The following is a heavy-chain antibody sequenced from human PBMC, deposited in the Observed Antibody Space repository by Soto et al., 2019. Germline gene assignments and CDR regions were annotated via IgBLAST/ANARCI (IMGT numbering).Heavy chain of an antibody. CDR1: GYTLTELS. V-gene: IGHV1-24*01. Sequence: GASVKVSCKVSGYTLTELSMHWVRQAPGKGLEWMGGFDPEDGETIYAQKFQGRVTMTEDTSTDTAYMELSSLRSEDTAVYYCATPGYYDFWSGFQPPYYFDYRAQGTLVTVSS. CDR2: FDPEDGET. D-gene: IGHD3-3*01. CDR3: ATPGYYDFWSGFQPPYYFDY. J-gene: IGHJ4*02.